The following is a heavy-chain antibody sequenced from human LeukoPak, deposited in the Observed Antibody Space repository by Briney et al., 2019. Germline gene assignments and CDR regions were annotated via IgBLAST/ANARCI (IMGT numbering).Heavy chain of an antibody. CDR2: INPSGGST. D-gene: IGHD2-2*01. CDR1: GYTFTSYY. Sequence: GASVKVSCKASGYTFTSYYMHWVRQAPGQGLEWMGIINPSGGSTSYAQKFQGRVTMTRDTSTSTVYMELSSLRSEDTAVYYCARGTTDIVVVPAAFYYFDYWGQGTLVTVSS. V-gene: IGHV1-46*01. CDR3: ARGTTDIVVVPAAFYYFDY. J-gene: IGHJ4*02.